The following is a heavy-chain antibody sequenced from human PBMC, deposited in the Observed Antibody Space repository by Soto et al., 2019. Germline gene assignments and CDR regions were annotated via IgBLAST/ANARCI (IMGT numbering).Heavy chain of an antibody. CDR2: IFYTWTT. CDR3: ARLVVVAPVANA. J-gene: IGHJ5*02. Sequence: PPETLSLTCSVSVGSLRYNSADWVWNRQPPGKGLEWVGGIFYTWTTYYSPSLKDRVTISVDTSKNSFSLNLTSVTAADTAVYFCARLVVVAPVANAWGQGTLVTVSS. CDR1: VGSLRYNSAD. V-gene: IGHV4-39*02. D-gene: IGHD2-2*01.